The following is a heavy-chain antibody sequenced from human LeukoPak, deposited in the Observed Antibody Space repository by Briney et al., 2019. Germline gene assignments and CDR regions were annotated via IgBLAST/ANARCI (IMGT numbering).Heavy chain of an antibody. CDR2: IYYSGST. V-gene: IGHV4-39*07. CDR1: GGSISSSSYY. D-gene: IGHD2-8*01. J-gene: IGHJ6*03. Sequence: SETLSLTCTVSGGSISSSSYYWGWIRQPPGKGLEWIGSIYYSGSTYYNPSLKSRVTISVDTSKNRFSLKLSSVTAADTAVYYCARGSELMVYALYYYYYMDVWGKGTTVTVSS. CDR3: ARGSELMVYALYYYYYMDV.